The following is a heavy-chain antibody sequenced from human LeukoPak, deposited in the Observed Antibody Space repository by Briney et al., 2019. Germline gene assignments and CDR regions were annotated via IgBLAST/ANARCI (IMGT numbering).Heavy chain of an antibody. Sequence: SQTLSLTCAISGDSVSSNSAAWNWIRQSPSRGLEWLGRTYYRSKWYNDYAVSVKSRITINPDTSKNQFSLQLSSVTAADTAVYYCAREENFYDSSSVRAFDIWGQGTMVTVSS. CDR1: GDSVSSNSAA. CDR2: TYYRSKWYN. V-gene: IGHV6-1*01. CDR3: AREENFYDSSSVRAFDI. D-gene: IGHD3-22*01. J-gene: IGHJ3*02.